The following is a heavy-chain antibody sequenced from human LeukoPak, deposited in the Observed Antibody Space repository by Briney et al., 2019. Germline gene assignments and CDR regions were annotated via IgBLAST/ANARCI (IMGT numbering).Heavy chain of an antibody. CDR2: IIPIFGTA. D-gene: IGHD2-15*01. CDR3: AAPNPYCSGGSCYGG. Sequence: ASVKVSCKASGGTFSSYAISWVRQAPGQGLEWMGGIIPIFGTANYAQKFQGRVTITADESTSTAYMELSSLRSEDTAVYYCAAPNPYCSGGSCYGGWGQGTLVTVSS. J-gene: IGHJ4*02. V-gene: IGHV1-69*13. CDR1: GGTFSSYA.